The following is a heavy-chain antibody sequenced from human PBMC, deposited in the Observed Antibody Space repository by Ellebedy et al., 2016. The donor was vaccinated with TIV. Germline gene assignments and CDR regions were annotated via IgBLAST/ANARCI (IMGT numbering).Heavy chain of an antibody. D-gene: IGHD2-21*01. CDR2: SRDKANSYTT. V-gene: IGHV3-72*01. Sequence: GESLKISCAASGFTLSDHYMDWVRQAPGKGLEWVGRSRDKANSYTTDYAAPVKGRFTISRDDSKNTLYLQMNSLRSEDTAIYYCAKFYVHCIDCGSDYWGQGTLVTVSS. CDR1: GFTLSDHY. CDR3: AKFYVHCIDCGSDY. J-gene: IGHJ4*02.